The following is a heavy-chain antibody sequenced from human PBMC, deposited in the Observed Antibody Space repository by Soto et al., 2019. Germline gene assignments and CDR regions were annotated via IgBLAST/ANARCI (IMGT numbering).Heavy chain of an antibody. CDR3: AREIAVAGDYYYGMYV. J-gene: IGHJ6*02. V-gene: IGHV3-21*01. CDR2: ISSSSSYI. CDR1: GFTFSSYS. D-gene: IGHD6-19*01. Sequence: GGSLRLSCAASGFTFSSYSMNWVRQAPGKGLEWVSSISSSSSYIYYADSVKGRFTISRDNAKNSLYLQMNSLRAEDTAVYYCAREIAVAGDYYYGMYVWGQGTTVTVSS.